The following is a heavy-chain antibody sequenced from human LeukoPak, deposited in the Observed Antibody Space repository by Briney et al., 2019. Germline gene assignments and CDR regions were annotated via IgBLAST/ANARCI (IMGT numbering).Heavy chain of an antibody. CDR3: ARGQYYYGSGSYRELDY. CDR2: IYYSGST. D-gene: IGHD3-10*01. V-gene: IGHV4-31*03. Sequence: SQTLSLTCTVSGGSISSGGYYWSWIRQHPGKGLEWIGYIYYSGSTYYNPSLKSRVTISVDTSKNQFSLKLSSVTAADTAVYYCARGQYYYGSGSYRELDYWGHGTLVTVSS. CDR1: GGSISSGGYY. J-gene: IGHJ4*01.